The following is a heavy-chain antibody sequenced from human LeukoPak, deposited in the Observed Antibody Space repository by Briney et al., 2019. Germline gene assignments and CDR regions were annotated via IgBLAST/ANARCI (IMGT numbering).Heavy chain of an antibody. D-gene: IGHD2-15*01. CDR2: IYTGGSIT. Sequence: AGGSLRLSCAASGFPFSSYWKHRVRQAPGKGLVWVSRIYTGGSITIYADSVRGRFTISRDNAKNTLNLQMNSLRAEDTAMYYCARREWVAGAPYNWFYPWGQGTPVTVSS. CDR1: GFPFSSYW. V-gene: IGHV3-74*01. CDR3: ARREWVAGAPYNWFYP. J-gene: IGHJ5*02.